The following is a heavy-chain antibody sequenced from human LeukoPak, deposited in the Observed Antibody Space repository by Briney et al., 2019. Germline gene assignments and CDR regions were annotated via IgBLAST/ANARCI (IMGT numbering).Heavy chain of an antibody. J-gene: IGHJ4*02. CDR2: ISYDGSNK. V-gene: IGHV3-30*04. Sequence: PGGSLRLSCAASGFTFSSYAMHWVRQAPGKGLEWVAVISYDGSNKYCADSVKGRFTISRDNSKNTLYLQMDSLRGEDTAVYYCARDITIFGVVIADYWGQGTLVTVSS. CDR3: ARDITIFGVVIADY. D-gene: IGHD3-3*01. CDR1: GFTFSSYA.